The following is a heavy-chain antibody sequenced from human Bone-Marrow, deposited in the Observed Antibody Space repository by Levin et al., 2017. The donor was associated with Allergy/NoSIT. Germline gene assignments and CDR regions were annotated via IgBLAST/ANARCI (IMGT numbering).Heavy chain of an antibody. CDR3: TTVAMVRVVIQHYYYGMDV. J-gene: IGHJ6*02. CDR1: EFTYVNAW. D-gene: IGHD3-10*01. CDR2: IKRTADGGTA. Sequence: MSGGSLRLSCTVSEFTYVNAWVSWVRQAPGKGLEWVGRIKRTADGGTADYAAPVKGRFTISRDDSKDRLYLQMNNLRTEDTAVYYCTTVAMVRVVIQHYYYGMDVWGQGTTVIVSS. V-gene: IGHV3-15*01.